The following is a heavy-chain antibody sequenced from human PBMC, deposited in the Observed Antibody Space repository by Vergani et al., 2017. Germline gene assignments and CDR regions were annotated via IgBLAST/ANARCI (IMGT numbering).Heavy chain of an antibody. V-gene: IGHV3-30*02. CDR2: IQFDGSNQ. CDR3: AKHFRGWGIDY. J-gene: IGHJ4*02. D-gene: IGHD3-16*01. Sequence: QVQLVESGGGVVKRGGSLRISCATSGFTSSNYDMQCFRQGPGKGLEFGAFIQFDGSNQYYADSVKGRLTLSRDFSKTTLYLQMNSLRPDDTATYYCAKHFRGWGIDYGGQGTQVIVSS. CDR1: GFTSSNYD.